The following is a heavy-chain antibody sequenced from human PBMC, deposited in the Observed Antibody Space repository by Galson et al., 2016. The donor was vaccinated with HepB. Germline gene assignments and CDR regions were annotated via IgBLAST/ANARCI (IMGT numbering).Heavy chain of an antibody. CDR3: AHRQQYLGQNDYNNYGFDY. D-gene: IGHD4-11*01. CDR2: IYWDDDK. J-gene: IGHJ4*02. Sequence: PALVKPTQTLTLTCTFSGFSLSTSGVGVGWIRQPPGKALEWLAVIYWDDDKRYSPSLESRLTITKDTSKNQVVLTMTNMDPVDTATYYCAHRQQYLGQNDYNNYGFDYWGQGTLVTVSS. V-gene: IGHV2-5*02. CDR1: GFSLSTSGVG.